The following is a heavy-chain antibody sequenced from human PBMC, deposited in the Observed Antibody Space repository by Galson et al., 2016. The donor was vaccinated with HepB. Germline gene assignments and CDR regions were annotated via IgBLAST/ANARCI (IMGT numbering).Heavy chain of an antibody. Sequence: ETLSLTCAVYGGSFSGYYWSWLRQPPGKGLEWIGEINHSGSTNYNPSLQSRVTISVDTSKNQFSLKLSSVTAADTAVYYCARGDNPDYGDYASAYYYMDVWGKGTTVTVSS. CDR3: ARGDNPDYGDYASAYYYMDV. CDR2: INHSGST. V-gene: IGHV4-34*01. D-gene: IGHD4-17*01. J-gene: IGHJ6*03. CDR1: GGSFSGYY.